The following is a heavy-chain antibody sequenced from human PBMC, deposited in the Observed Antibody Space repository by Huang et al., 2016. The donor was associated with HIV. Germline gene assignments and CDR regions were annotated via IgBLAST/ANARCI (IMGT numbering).Heavy chain of an antibody. CDR3: AREPKYHSFPYFRQRRGIEI. Sequence: QIRLVQSGAEVKKPGASVRVSCQASGYAFSDYGCSWVRQAAGPGPEWVGWSSVANGETNYGQRFQGRGTLTTDTSPTTVDMDLRSLRSDDTVVYYCAREPKYHSFPYFRQRRGIEIWGQGTVVTVSS. J-gene: IGHJ3*02. CDR1: GYAFSDYG. CDR2: SSVANGET. V-gene: IGHV1-18*04. D-gene: IGHD3-16*01.